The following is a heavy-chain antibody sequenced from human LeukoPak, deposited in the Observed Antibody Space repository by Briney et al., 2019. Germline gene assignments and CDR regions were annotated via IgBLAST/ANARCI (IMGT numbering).Heavy chain of an antibody. V-gene: IGHV3-7*05. Sequence: GGSLRLSCAASRFTFINYWMSCVRQPPGKGLEWVANINQGGSEKYYLNSVKGRFTISRDNAKNSLYLQMNSLRADDTAIYYCVRDGSGYDYWGQGTLVTVSS. J-gene: IGHJ4*02. CDR2: INQGGSEK. D-gene: IGHD6-19*01. CDR1: RFTFINYW. CDR3: VRDGSGYDY.